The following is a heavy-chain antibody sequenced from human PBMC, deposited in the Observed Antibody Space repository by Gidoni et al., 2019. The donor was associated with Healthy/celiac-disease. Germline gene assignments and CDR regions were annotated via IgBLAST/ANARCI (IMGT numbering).Heavy chain of an antibody. J-gene: IGHJ5*02. D-gene: IGHD1-1*01. V-gene: IGHV3-43*01. CDR2: ISWDGGST. CDR3: ARGTNWFDP. Sequence: EVQLVESGGVVVQPGGSLRVSCAASGFTFDDYTMHWVRQAPGKGLEWVSLISWDGGSTYYADSVKGRFTISRDNSKNSLYLQMNSLRTEDTALYYCARGTNWFDPWGQGTLVTVSS. CDR1: GFTFDDYT.